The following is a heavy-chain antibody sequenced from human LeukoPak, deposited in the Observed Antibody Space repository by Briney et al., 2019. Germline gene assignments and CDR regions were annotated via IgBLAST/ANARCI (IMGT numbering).Heavy chain of an antibody. J-gene: IGHJ3*02. V-gene: IGHV3-23*01. Sequence: GGSLRLSCAASGFTFSSYAMSWVRQAPGKGLEWVSAISGSGGSTYYADSVKGRFTISRDNSKNTLYLQMNSLRAEDTAVYYCASSSSITIFGVLISGAAFDIWGQGTMVTVSS. CDR2: ISGSGGST. D-gene: IGHD3-3*01. CDR1: GFTFSSYA. CDR3: ASSSSITIFGVLISGAAFDI.